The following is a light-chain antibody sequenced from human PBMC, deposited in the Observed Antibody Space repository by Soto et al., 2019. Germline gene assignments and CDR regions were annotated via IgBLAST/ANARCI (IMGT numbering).Light chain of an antibody. CDR1: SSDVGGYNY. V-gene: IGLV2-8*01. CDR3: SSYAGRNNYV. CDR2: EVN. J-gene: IGLJ1*01. Sequence: HSALTQPPSASGSPGQSVTISCTGTSSDVGGYNYVSWYQQHPGKPPKLLIYEVNTRPSGVPDRFSGSKSGNTATLTVSGLQAEDEADYYCSSYAGRNNYVFGTGTKVTVL.